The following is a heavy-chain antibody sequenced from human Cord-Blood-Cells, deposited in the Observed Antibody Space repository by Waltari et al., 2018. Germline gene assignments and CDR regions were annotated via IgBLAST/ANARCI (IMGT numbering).Heavy chain of an antibody. D-gene: IGHD5-12*01. CDR2: VDPEDGET. CDR1: GYTFTHYY. Sequence: EVQLVQSGAEVKKPGATAKISCKFSGYTFTHYYMPWLQQAPGKGLEWRGLVDPEDGETIYAEKFQGRVTITADTSTDTAYMELSSLRSEDTAVYYCATLPATEGVDYWGQGTLVTVSS. V-gene: IGHV1-69-2*01. CDR3: ATLPATEGVDY. J-gene: IGHJ4*02.